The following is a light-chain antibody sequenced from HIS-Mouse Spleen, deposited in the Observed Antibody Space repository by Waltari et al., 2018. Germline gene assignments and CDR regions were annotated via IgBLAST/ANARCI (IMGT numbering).Light chain of an antibody. CDR3: QQYDNLPPVIT. Sequence: DIQMTQSPSSLSAPVGDRVTITCQASQDISNYLNWYQQKPGKAPKLLIYDASNLETGVPSRFSGSGSGTDFTFTISSLQPEDIATYYCQQYDNLPPVITFGQGTRLEIK. CDR2: DAS. CDR1: QDISNY. V-gene: IGKV1-33*01. J-gene: IGKJ5*01.